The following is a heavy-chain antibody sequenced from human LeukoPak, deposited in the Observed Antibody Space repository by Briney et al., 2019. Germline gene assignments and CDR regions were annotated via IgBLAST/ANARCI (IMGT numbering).Heavy chain of an antibody. D-gene: IGHD5-18*01. V-gene: IGHV4-4*07. CDR1: GGSISSYY. J-gene: IGHJ3*02. CDR3: AREASTAMVREAFDI. CDR2: IYTSGST. Sequence: SETLSLTCTVSGGSISSYYWSWIRQPAGKGLEWIGRIYTSGSTNYNPSLKSRVTISVDTSKNQFSLKLSSVTAANTAVYYCAREASTAMVREAFDIWGQGTMVTVSS.